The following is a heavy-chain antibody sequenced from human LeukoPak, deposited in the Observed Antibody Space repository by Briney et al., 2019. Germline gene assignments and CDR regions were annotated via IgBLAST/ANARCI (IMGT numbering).Heavy chain of an antibody. CDR3: ASQLWFGNPECHFDY. V-gene: IGHV4-38-2*02. D-gene: IGHD3-10*01. Sequence: PSETLSLTCTVSGYSINSGYYWGWIRQPPGKGLEWIGSIYHSGSTYYNTSLKSRVTISVDTPKNQFSLKVTSVTAADTAVYYCASQLWFGNPECHFDYWGQGTLVTVSS. CDR1: GYSINSGYY. CDR2: IYHSGST. J-gene: IGHJ4*02.